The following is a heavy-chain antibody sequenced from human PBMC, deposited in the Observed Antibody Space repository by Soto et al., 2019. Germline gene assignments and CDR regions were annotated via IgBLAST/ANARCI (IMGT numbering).Heavy chain of an antibody. D-gene: IGHD3-3*01. CDR2: ISAYNGNT. CDR3: ARDYRARRITIFGSGYYYGMDV. J-gene: IGHJ6*02. Sequence: QVQLVQSGAEVKKPGASVKVSCKASGYTFTSYGISWVRQAPGQGLEWMGWISAYNGNTNYAQKLQGRVTMTTDTSTSTAYMELRSLRSDDTAVYYCARDYRARRITIFGSGYYYGMDVWGQGTTVTVSS. CDR1: GYTFTSYG. V-gene: IGHV1-18*04.